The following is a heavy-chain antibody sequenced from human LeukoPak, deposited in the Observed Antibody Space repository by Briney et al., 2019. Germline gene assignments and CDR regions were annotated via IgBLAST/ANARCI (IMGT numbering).Heavy chain of an antibody. CDR3: ARDGLLGYFDY. D-gene: IGHD1-26*01. J-gene: IGHJ4*02. Sequence: GGSLRLSCAASGFTFSSYAMHWVRQAPGKGLEWVAVISYDGSNKYYADSVKGRFAISRDNSKNTLYLQMNSLRAEDTAVYYCARDGLLGYFDYWGQGTLVTVSS. V-gene: IGHV3-30*09. CDR2: ISYDGSNK. CDR1: GFTFSSYA.